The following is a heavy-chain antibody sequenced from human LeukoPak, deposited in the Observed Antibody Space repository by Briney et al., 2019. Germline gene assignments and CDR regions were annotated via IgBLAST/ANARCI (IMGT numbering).Heavy chain of an antibody. CDR2: IIPIFGTA. CDR1: GGTFSSYA. Sequence: SVKVSCKASGGTFSSYAISWVRQAPGQGLEWMGGIIPIFGTANYAQKFQGRLTITADESTSTPYLELRSLRSEDTAVYYCASRDIVVVPAAPFDYWGQGTLVTVSS. CDR3: ASRDIVVVPAAPFDY. V-gene: IGHV1-69*01. D-gene: IGHD2-2*01. J-gene: IGHJ4*02.